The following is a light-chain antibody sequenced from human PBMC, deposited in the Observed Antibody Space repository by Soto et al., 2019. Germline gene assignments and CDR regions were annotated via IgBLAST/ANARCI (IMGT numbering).Light chain of an antibody. CDR2: GAS. J-gene: IGKJ1*01. CDR3: HQYYTSPRT. CDR1: QSVSSN. Sequence: EIGMTQSPATLSVSPGERATLSCRASQSVSSNLAWYQQKPGQAPRLLIYGASTRATGIPARFSGSGSGTDFTLTISRLQPEDIAVYYCHQYYTSPRTFGQGTKVDIK. V-gene: IGKV3-15*01.